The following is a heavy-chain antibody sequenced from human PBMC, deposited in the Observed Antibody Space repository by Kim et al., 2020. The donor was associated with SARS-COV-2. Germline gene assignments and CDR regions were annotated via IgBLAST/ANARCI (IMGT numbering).Heavy chain of an antibody. CDR1: GYSISSGYY. J-gene: IGHJ6*02. CDR3: ASGPLSGMDV. CDR2: IYHSGST. V-gene: IGHV4-38-2*02. Sequence: SETLSLTCTVSGYSISSGYYWGWIRQPPGKGLEWIGSIYHSGSTYYNPSLKSRVTISVDTSKNQFSLKLSSVTAADTAVYYCASGPLSGMDVWGQGTTVTVSS.